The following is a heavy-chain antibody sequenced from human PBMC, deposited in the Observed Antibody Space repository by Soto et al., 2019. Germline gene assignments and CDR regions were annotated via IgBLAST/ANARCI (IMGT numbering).Heavy chain of an antibody. D-gene: IGHD3-10*01. CDR1: GGSISSGGYY. J-gene: IGHJ5*02. CDR3: AGDGGPMVPGELPYNWFDP. V-gene: IGHV4-31*03. Sequence: QVQLQASGPGLVKPSQTLSLTCTVSGGSISSGGYYWSWFRQHPGKDLEWIGYIYYSGSTYYNPSLKSRVTKSVNSPKNQFVQKLRTVTAADTAVYYCAGDGGPMVPGELPYNWFDPWGQGTLVTVSS. CDR2: IYYSGST.